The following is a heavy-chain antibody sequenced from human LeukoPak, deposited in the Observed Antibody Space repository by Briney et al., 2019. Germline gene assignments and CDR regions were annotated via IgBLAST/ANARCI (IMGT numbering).Heavy chain of an antibody. J-gene: IGHJ3*02. CDR2: ISSSSTI. Sequence: GGSLRLSCAASGFTFSSYSMNWVRQAPGKGLEWVSYISSSSTIYYADSVKGRFTISRDNAKNSLYLQMNSLRAEDTAVYYCARGGQKGIVGTARAFDIWGQGTMVTVSS. D-gene: IGHD1-26*01. V-gene: IGHV3-48*01. CDR3: ARGGQKGIVGTARAFDI. CDR1: GFTFSSYS.